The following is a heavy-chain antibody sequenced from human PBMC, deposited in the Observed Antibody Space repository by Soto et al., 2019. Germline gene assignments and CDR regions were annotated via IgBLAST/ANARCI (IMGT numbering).Heavy chain of an antibody. CDR2: VYHTGRT. Sequence: QVQLQESGPGLVKPSETLSLTCTVSGGSFKSGSYSWSWIRQPPGKGLEWIGYVYHTGRTSNNPSLESRVSLSMDTSKNQFSLNLASVTAADTAVYFCARDSAYFDSWGQGTLVTVSS. CDR1: GGSFKSGSYS. J-gene: IGHJ4*02. CDR3: ARDSAYFDS. V-gene: IGHV4-61*01.